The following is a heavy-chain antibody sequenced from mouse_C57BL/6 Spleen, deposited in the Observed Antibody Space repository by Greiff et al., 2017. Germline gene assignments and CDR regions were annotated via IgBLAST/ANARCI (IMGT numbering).Heavy chain of an antibody. V-gene: IGHV1-42*01. Sequence: VQLQQSGPELVKPGASVKISCKASGYSFTGYYMNWVKQSPEKSLEWIGEINPSTGGTTYNQKFKAKATLTVDKSSSTAYMQLKSLTSEDSAVYYCASPYGSSSWYFDVWGTGTTVTVSS. CDR3: ASPYGSSSWYFDV. CDR2: INPSTGGT. D-gene: IGHD1-1*01. J-gene: IGHJ1*03. CDR1: GYSFTGYY.